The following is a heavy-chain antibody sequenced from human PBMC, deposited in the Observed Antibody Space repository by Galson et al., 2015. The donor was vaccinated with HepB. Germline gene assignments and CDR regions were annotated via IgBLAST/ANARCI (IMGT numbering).Heavy chain of an antibody. Sequence: SVKVSCKASGYTFTSYAMNWVRQAPGQGLEWVGWINTNTGNPTYAQGFTGRFVFSLDTSVSTAYLQISSLKAEDTAVYYCAREGEDGIAAAGWYFDLWGRGTLVTVSS. J-gene: IGHJ2*01. V-gene: IGHV7-4-1*02. CDR3: AREGEDGIAAAGWYFDL. D-gene: IGHD6-13*01. CDR1: GYTFTSYA. CDR2: INTNTGNP.